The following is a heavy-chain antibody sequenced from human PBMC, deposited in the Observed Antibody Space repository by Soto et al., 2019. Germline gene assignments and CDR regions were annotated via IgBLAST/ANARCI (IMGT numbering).Heavy chain of an antibody. CDR2: IIPILGIA. J-gene: IGHJ4*02. D-gene: IGHD1-7*01. CDR3: ARGLELRWPFDY. Sequence: SVKVSCKASGGTFSSYTISWVRQAPGQGLEWMGRIIPILGIANYAQKFQGRVTITADKSTSTAYMELSSLRSEDTAVYYCARGLELRWPFDYWGQGTLVTVSS. CDR1: GGTFSSYT. V-gene: IGHV1-69*02.